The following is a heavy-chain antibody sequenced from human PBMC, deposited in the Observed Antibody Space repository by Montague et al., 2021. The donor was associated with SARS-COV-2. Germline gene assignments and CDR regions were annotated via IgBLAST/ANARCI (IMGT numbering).Heavy chain of an antibody. D-gene: IGHD3-22*01. V-gene: IGHV4-31*03. CDR1: GGSISSGGYY. CDR3: ARVRGITMIVVVVGAFDI. J-gene: IGHJ3*02. CDR2: IYYSGXT. Sequence: TLSLTCTVSGGSISSGGYYWSWIRQHPGKGLEWIGYIYYSGXTXYXXXXKXRVTISVDTSKNQFSLKLSSVTAADTAVYYCARVRGITMIVVVVGAFDIWGQGTMVTVSS.